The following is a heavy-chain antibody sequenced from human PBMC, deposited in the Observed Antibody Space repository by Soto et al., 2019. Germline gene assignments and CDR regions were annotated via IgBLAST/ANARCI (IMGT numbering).Heavy chain of an antibody. D-gene: IGHD6-6*01. Sequence: GGSLRLSCAASGFTYSTYTMHWVRQAPGKGLEWVAVISYDGNNKFYADSVKGRFTISRDSTKQTLYLQMNSLRPDDTAMYYCAREEYRSRCCFAYWAQGTLVPVSS. V-gene: IGHV3-30-3*01. CDR2: ISYDGNNK. CDR3: AREEYRSRCCFAY. CDR1: GFTYSTYT. J-gene: IGHJ4*02.